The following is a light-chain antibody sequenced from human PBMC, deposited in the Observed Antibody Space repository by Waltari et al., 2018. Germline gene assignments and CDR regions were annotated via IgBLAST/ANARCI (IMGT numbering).Light chain of an antibody. CDR3: ATWDDSLGGYVV. J-gene: IGLJ2*01. Sequence: SVLTQPPAASGTPGQRVTISCSGSSSNIGRNYVYWYQKVPGTAPKLLIYRDDQRPPGVPDRFSVSKSGTSASLAISGLRSEDEAEYYCATWDDSLGGYVVFGGGTKLTVL. CDR2: RDD. V-gene: IGLV1-47*01. CDR1: SSNIGRNY.